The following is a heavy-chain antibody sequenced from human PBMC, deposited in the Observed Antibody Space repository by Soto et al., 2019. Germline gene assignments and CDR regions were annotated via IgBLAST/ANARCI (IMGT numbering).Heavy chain of an antibody. D-gene: IGHD6-13*01. CDR3: AKGSWYSTAKNYFDY. CDR1: GFTFSSYA. Sequence: EVQLLESGGGLVQPGGSLRLSCAASGFTFSSYAMSWVRQAPGKGLEWVSAISGSGGSTYYADSVKGRFTISRDNSKNTLYLQMNSLRAKDTAVYYCAKGSWYSTAKNYFDYWGQGTLVTVSS. V-gene: IGHV3-23*01. CDR2: ISGSGGST. J-gene: IGHJ4*02.